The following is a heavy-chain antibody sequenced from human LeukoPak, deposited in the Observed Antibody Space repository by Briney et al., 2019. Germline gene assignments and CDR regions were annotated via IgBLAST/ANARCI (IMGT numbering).Heavy chain of an antibody. CDR3: ARDSPYYDSSGYQASFDY. CDR2: IYTSGST. CDR1: GGSISSYY. V-gene: IGHV4-4*08. D-gene: IGHD3-22*01. Sequence: SETLSLTCTVSGGSISSYYWSWIRQPPGKGLEWIGYIYTSGSTNYNPSLKSRVTMSVDTSKNQFSLKLSSVTAADTAVYYCARDSPYYDSSGYQASFDYWGQGTLVTVSS. J-gene: IGHJ4*02.